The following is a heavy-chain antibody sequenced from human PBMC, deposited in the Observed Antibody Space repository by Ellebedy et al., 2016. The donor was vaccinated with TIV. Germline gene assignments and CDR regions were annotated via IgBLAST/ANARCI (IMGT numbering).Heavy chain of an antibody. CDR1: SGSINSTSYY. CDR3: AREVIAGINWFDP. Sequence: SETLSLTXTVSSGSINSTSYYWGWIRQPPGKGLEWIGNIYYTGSTYYNPSLKSRVTISVDTSKNQFSLKLSSATAADTAVYYCAREVIAGINWFDPWGQGTLVTVSS. CDR2: IYYTGST. D-gene: IGHD2-21*01. J-gene: IGHJ5*02. V-gene: IGHV4-39*02.